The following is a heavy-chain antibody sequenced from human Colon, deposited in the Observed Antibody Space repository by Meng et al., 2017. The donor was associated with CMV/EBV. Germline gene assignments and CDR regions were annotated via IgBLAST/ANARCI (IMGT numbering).Heavy chain of an antibody. CDR3: GYSGYDQPGSYYYYGTDV. CDR2: IIPILGIA. J-gene: IGHJ6*02. Sequence: SVKVSCKASGGTFSSYAISWVRQAPGQGLEWMGGIIPILGIANYAQKFQGRVTITADKSTSTAYMELSSLRSEDTAVYYCGYSGYDQPGSYYYYGTDVWGQGTTVTVSS. CDR1: GGTFSSYA. D-gene: IGHD5-12*01. V-gene: IGHV1-69*10.